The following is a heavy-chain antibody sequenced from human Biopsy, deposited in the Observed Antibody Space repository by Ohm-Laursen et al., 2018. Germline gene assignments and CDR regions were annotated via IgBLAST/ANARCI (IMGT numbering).Heavy chain of an antibody. CDR2: ISSSSSTI. J-gene: IGHJ4*02. CDR3: ATAIDRRFDY. D-gene: IGHD3-22*01. V-gene: IGHV3-11*01. Sequence: GSLRLSCTASGFTFSDYYMSWIRRAPGKGLEFISYISSSSSTISYADSAKGRFTISRDNAKKSLYLQLNSLRAEDTAVYYCATAIDRRFDYWGQGTLVTVSS. CDR1: GFTFSDYY.